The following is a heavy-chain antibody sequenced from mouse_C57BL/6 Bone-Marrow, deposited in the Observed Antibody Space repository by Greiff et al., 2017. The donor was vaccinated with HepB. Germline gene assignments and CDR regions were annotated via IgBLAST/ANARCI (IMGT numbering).Heavy chain of an antibody. D-gene: IGHD1-1*01. V-gene: IGHV5-4*03. CDR3: ARQITTVVDWYVDV. CDR2: ISDGGSYT. J-gene: IGHJ1*03. Sequence: EVKLVESGGGLVKPGGSLKLSCAASGFTFSSYAMSWVRQTPEKRLEWVATISDGGSYTYYPDNVKGRFTISRDNAKNTLFLQMTSLRSEDTAMYYCARQITTVVDWYVDVWGTGTTVTVSS. CDR1: GFTFSSYA.